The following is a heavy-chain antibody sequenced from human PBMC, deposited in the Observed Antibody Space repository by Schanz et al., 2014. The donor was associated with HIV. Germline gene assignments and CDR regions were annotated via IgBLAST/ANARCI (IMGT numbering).Heavy chain of an antibody. V-gene: IGHV1-69*06. CDR1: GGTFSNYA. D-gene: IGHD6-13*01. CDR2: ILPRSGTT. CDR3: ARVIHLVLGNYGIDV. J-gene: IGHJ6*02. Sequence: QVQLVQSGAEVKKPGSSVKVSCKASGGTFSNYAISWLRQAPGQGLECMGGILPRSGTTNYAQKWQDRVTMTADKSTSTIYMELNSLRSEDTAVYYCARVIHLVLGNYGIDVWGQGTTVTVSS.